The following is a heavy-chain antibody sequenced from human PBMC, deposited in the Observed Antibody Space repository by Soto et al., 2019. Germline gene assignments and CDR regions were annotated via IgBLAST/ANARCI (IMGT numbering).Heavy chain of an antibody. J-gene: IGHJ4*02. D-gene: IGHD6-13*01. CDR2: ISAYNGNT. V-gene: IGHV1-18*01. CDR3: ARGESRSWCFDY. CDR1: GGTFTSCG. Sequence: KVSWKASGGTFTSCGINWVRQAPGRGVEWVGWISAYNGNTNYAQKLQGRVTMTTDTSTSTAYMELRSLRSDDTAGYYCARGESRSWCFDYWGQGTLVTVSS.